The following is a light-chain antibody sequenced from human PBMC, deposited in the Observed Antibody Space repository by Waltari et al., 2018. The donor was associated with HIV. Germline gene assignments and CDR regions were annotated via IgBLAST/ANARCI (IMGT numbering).Light chain of an antibody. Sequence: QSVLTQPPSASGNPGQRVTISCSGSRPDIGSHPVNWYQQLPGTAPRLLIYTNTQRPSGVPDRFSGSKSGTSASLVISGLQSEDEADYFCAAWDDSLNGDVVFGGGTKLTVL. CDR1: RPDIGSHP. CDR3: AAWDDSLNGDVV. CDR2: TNT. V-gene: IGLV1-44*01. J-gene: IGLJ2*01.